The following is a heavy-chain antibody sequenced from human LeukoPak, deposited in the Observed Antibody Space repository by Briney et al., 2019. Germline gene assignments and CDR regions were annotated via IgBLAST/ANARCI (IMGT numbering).Heavy chain of an antibody. CDR2: IKSKTDGGTT. V-gene: IGHV3-15*01. J-gene: IGHJ6*02. CDR1: GFTFSNAW. CDR3: TTDGPGYYYYYGMDV. Sequence: GGSLRLSCAASGFTFSNAWMSWVRQAPGKGLEWVGRIKSKTDGGTTAYAAPVKGRFTISRDDSKNTLYLQMNSLKTEDTAVYYCTTDGPGYYYYYGMDVWGQGTTVTVSS.